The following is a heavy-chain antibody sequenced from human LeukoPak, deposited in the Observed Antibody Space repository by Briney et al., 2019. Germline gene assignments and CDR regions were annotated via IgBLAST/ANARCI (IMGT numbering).Heavy chain of an antibody. V-gene: IGHV1-8*02. J-gene: IGHJ3*02. CDR2: MNPNSGNT. CDR1: GYTFTSYG. Sequence: GASVKVSCKASGYTFTSYGISWVRQAPGQGLEWMGWMNPNSGNTGYAQKFQGRVTMTRNTSISTAYMELSSLRSEDTAVYYCARGDYYDTDAFDIWGQGTMVTVSS. D-gene: IGHD3-22*01. CDR3: ARGDYYDTDAFDI.